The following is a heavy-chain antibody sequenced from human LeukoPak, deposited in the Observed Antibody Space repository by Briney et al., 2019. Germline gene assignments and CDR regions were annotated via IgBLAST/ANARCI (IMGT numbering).Heavy chain of an antibody. J-gene: IGHJ4*02. CDR3: ARVLMVYAMDY. CDR1: GFTFSSYS. Sequence: GGSLRLSCAASGFTFSSYSMNWVRQAPGKGLEWVSSISSSSSYISYADSVKGRFTISRDNAKNSLYLQMNSLRAEDTAVYYCARVLMVYAMDYWGQGTLVTVSS. CDR2: ISSSSSYI. V-gene: IGHV3-21*01. D-gene: IGHD2-8*01.